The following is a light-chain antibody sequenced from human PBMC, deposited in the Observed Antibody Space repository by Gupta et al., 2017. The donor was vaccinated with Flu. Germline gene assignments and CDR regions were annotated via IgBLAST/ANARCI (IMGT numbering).Light chain of an antibody. J-gene: IGKJ2*01. CDR3: QHSGSSLYT. CDR1: QSISSSY. V-gene: IGKV3-20*01. CDR2: SAS. Sequence: ERATLPGRASQSISSSYLAWYQQKPGQAPRLLIYSASTRATGIPDRFSGSGSGTDFTLTISRLEPEDFAVYFCQHSGSSLYTFGQGTKLEI.